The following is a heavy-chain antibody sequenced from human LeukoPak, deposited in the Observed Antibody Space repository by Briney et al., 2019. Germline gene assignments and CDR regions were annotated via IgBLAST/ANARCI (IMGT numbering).Heavy chain of an antibody. J-gene: IGHJ5*02. V-gene: IGHV1-8*03. CDR2: INPNSGNT. D-gene: IGHD6-19*01. CDR1: GYTFTGYY. Sequence: ASVKVSCKASGYTFTGYYMHWVRQAPGQGLEWMGWINPNSGNTGYAQKFQGRVTITRNTSINTAYMELSSLRSDDTAVYYCARMAVSGRDNWFDPWGPGSLVTVSS. CDR3: ARMAVSGRDNWFDP.